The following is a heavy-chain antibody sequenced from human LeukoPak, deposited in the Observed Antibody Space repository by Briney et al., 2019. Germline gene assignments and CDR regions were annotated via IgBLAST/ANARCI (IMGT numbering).Heavy chain of an antibody. J-gene: IGHJ5*02. CDR2: IFHSGDT. CDR3: SRRGTTSSIGWFDP. D-gene: IGHD3-16*01. CDR1: GASIRTSTHY. V-gene: IGHV4-39*01. Sequence: PSETLSLTCSVSGASIRTSTHYWAWIRQAPGKGLEWIGSIFHSGDTYYNPSLQSGLTLAVDTSKNEFYLNLASVTASDTGVYFCSRRGTTSSIGWFDPWGQGSPVTVSS.